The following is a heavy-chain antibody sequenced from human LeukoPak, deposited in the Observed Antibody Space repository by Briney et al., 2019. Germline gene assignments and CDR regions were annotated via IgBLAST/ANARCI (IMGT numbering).Heavy chain of an antibody. J-gene: IGHJ5*02. CDR3: ARLSTTSGWYSWFDP. D-gene: IGHD6-19*01. Sequence: KPSETLSLTCAVSGGSISNYYWSWIRQPPGKGLECIGYIYYTGSTTYNPSLKSRATISVDPSKNQFSLRLSSVTAADTAVYYCARLSTTSGWYSWFDPWGQGTLVTVSS. V-gene: IGHV4-59*08. CDR2: IYYTGST. CDR1: GGSISNYY.